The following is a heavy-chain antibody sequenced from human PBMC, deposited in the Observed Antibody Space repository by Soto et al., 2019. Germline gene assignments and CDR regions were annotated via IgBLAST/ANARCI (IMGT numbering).Heavy chain of an antibody. J-gene: IGHJ6*02. CDR1: GGSISSGGYY. V-gene: IGHV4-31*03. D-gene: IGHD6-13*01. Sequence: SETLSLTCTVSGGSISSGGYYWSWIRQHPGKGLEWIGYIYYSGSTYYNPSLKSRVTISVDTSKNQFSLKLSSVTAADTAVYYCARDGIAAAGTSQFHYYYGMDVWGQGTTVTVPS. CDR3: ARDGIAAAGTSQFHYYYGMDV. CDR2: IYYSGST.